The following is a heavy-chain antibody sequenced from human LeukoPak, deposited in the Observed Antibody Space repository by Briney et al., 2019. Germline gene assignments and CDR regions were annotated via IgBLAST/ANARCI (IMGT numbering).Heavy chain of an antibody. J-gene: IGHJ4*02. V-gene: IGHV1-2*02. CDR2: INTNSGGT. CDR1: GYTFTDFY. Sequence: ASVKVSCKASGYTFTDFYMHWVRQAPGQGLEWMGSINTNSGGTNYAQKFQGRVTMTRDTSISTAYMELSRLRSDDTAMYYCARELGFCTSTSCSLFIYWGQGTLVTVSS. D-gene: IGHD2-2*01. CDR3: ARELGFCTSTSCSLFIY.